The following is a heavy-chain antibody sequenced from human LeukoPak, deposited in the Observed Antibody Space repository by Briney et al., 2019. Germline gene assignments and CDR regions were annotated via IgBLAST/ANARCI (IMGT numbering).Heavy chain of an antibody. CDR1: GFTFSRYA. CDR3: ARDRGPGGLAGTYY. V-gene: IGHV3-33*01. Sequence: GGSLRLSCVASGFTFSRYAMHWVRQAPGKGLEWVAVIWHDGSNQTYTDSVKGRFTISRDNSKNTLDLHMNSLRAEDTAMYYCARDRGPGGLAGTYYWGQGTLVTVSS. CDR2: IWHDGSNQ. D-gene: IGHD6-19*01. J-gene: IGHJ4*02.